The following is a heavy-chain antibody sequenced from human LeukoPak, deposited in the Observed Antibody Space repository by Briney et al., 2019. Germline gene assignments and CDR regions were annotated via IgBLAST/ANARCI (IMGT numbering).Heavy chain of an antibody. CDR2: INTNTGNP. CDR1: AYTFSSYG. CDR3: AREAGGSGDY. V-gene: IGHV7-4-1*02. D-gene: IGHD3-10*01. Sequence: EASVKVSCKASAYTFSSYGMNWVRQAPGQGLEWMGWINTNTGNPTYAQGFTGRFVFSLDTSVSTAYLQISSLKAEDTAVYYCAREAGGSGDYWGQGTLVTVSS. J-gene: IGHJ4*02.